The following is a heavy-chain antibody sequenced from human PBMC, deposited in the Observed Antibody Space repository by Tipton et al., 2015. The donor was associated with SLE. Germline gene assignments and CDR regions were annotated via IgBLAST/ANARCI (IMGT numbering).Heavy chain of an antibody. CDR2: INHGGGT. D-gene: IGHD2-21*02. Sequence: TLSLTCAVYGGSVSGYFWSWIRQSPGKGLEWLGEINHGGGTNYNPSLKSRVTMLIDTSKNQFSLNLTSVTAADTAVYFCARAPYCGADCHPDGFDIWGQGTMVTVSS. CDR3: ARAPYCGADCHPDGFDI. V-gene: IGHV4-34*01. CDR1: GGSVSGYF. J-gene: IGHJ3*02.